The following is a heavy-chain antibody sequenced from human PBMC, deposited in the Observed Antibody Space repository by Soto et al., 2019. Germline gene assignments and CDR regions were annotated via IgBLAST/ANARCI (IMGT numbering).Heavy chain of an antibody. V-gene: IGHV1-18*01. CDR3: AARGWGYYYYAMDV. Sequence: QVQLVQSGAEVKKPGASVKVSCKASGYTFTSYGISWVRQALGQGLEWMGWISAYNGNTNYAQKLQGGVTMTTDTSTSTAYMELRSLRSDATAVYYCAARGWGYYYYAMDVWGQGTTVTVSS. D-gene: IGHD3-16*01. J-gene: IGHJ6*02. CDR1: GYTFTSYG. CDR2: ISAYNGNT.